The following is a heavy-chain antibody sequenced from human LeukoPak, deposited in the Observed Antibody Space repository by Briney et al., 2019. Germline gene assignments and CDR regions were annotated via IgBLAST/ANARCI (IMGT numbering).Heavy chain of an antibody. CDR2: ISYDGSSK. CDR1: GFTFSYYG. D-gene: IGHD3-22*01. V-gene: IGHV3-30*03. Sequence: GGSLRLSCAASGFTFSYYGMHWVRQAPGKGLEWVAVISYDGSSKYYADSVKGRFTISRDNSKSTLYLEMNSLRAEDTAVYYCARDLIASIPGGFDLWGRGTLVTVSS. CDR3: ARDLIASIPGGFDL. J-gene: IGHJ2*01.